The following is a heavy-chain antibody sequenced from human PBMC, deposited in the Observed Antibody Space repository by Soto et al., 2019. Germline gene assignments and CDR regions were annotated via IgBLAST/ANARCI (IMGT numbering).Heavy chain of an antibody. J-gene: IGHJ4*02. V-gene: IGHV3-30*18. CDR3: AEGPTMVRVRGLDDY. CDR2: ISYDGSNK. D-gene: IGHD3-10*01. CDR1: GFTFSSYG. Sequence: PGESLKISCAASGFTFSSYGMHWVRQAPGKGLEWVAVISYDGSNKYYADSVKGRFTISRDNSKNTLYLQMNSLRAEDTAVYYCAEGPTMVRVRGLDDYWGQGTLVTVSS.